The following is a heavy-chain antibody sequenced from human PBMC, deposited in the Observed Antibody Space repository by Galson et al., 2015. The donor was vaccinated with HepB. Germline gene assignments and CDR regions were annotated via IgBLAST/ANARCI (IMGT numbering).Heavy chain of an antibody. V-gene: IGHV3-30*04. Sequence: SLRLSCAASGFMFSNYAMHWVRQAPGRGLEWMAVISYDGGHQHYADSVKGRFTVSRDNSKNTLYLQMSSLRIEDTAVYYCARPLDDAGYYYYCMDVWGQGTTVTVSS. CDR1: GFMFSNYA. CDR2: ISYDGGHQ. D-gene: IGHD3-10*01. J-gene: IGHJ6*01. CDR3: ARPLDDAGYYYYCMDV.